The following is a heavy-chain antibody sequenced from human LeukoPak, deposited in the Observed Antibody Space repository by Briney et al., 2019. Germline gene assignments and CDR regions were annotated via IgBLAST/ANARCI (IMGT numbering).Heavy chain of an antibody. J-gene: IGHJ4*02. V-gene: IGHV3-7*01. Sequence: GGSLRLSCAASGFTFSSYWMSWVRQAPGKGLEWVANIKQDGGEKFYVDSVKGRFTISRDNAKNTLYLQMNSLRAEDTAVYYCARGVLRYPWSFDYWGQGTLVTVSS. CDR3: ARGVLRYPWSFDY. CDR1: GFTFSSYW. D-gene: IGHD4-17*01. CDR2: IKQDGGEK.